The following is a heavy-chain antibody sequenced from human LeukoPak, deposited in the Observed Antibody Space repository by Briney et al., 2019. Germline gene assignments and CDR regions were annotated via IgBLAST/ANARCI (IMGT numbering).Heavy chain of an antibody. CDR3: AKGPAYYYDSSGYYSLDY. J-gene: IGHJ4*02. V-gene: IGHV3-30*02. CDR2: IRYDGSNK. D-gene: IGHD3-22*01. CDR1: GFTFSSYG. Sequence: GVSVRLSCAASGFTFSSYGMHWVRQAPGKGLEWVAFIRYDGSNKYYADSVKGRFTISRDNSKNTLYRQMNSLRAEDTAVYYCAKGPAYYYDSSGYYSLDYWGQGTLVTVSS.